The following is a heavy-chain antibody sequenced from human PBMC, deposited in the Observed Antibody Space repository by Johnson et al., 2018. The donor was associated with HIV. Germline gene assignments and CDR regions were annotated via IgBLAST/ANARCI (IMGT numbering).Heavy chain of an antibody. CDR1: GFTFSSYW. Sequence: VQLVESGGGLVQPGGSLRLSCAASGFTFSSYWMSWVRQAPGKGLAWVANIKQDGSEKYYVDSVKGRFTISRENDKNSLYLQMISLRAGDTAVYFCARGHSGRLPEIDAFDIWGRGTMVTV. CDR2: IKQDGSEK. D-gene: IGHD1-26*01. V-gene: IGHV3-7*01. J-gene: IGHJ3*02. CDR3: ARGHSGRLPEIDAFDI.